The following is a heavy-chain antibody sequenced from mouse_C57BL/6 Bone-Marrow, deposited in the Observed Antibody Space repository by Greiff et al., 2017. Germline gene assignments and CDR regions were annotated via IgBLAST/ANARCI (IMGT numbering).Heavy chain of an antibody. CDR1: GFSFNTYA. V-gene: IGHV10-1*01. CDR2: IRSKSNNYAT. CDR3: VRHYYGFDY. D-gene: IGHD1-1*01. J-gene: IGHJ2*01. Sequence: EVQGVESGGGLVPPKGSLKLSCAASGFSFNTYAMNWVRQAPGKGLEWVARIRSKSNNYATYYADSVKDRFTISRDDSESMLYLQMNNLKTEDTAMYYCVRHYYGFDYWGQGTTLTVSS.